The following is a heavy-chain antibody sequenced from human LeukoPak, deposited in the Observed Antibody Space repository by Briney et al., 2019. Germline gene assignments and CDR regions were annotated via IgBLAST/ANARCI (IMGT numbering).Heavy chain of an antibody. CDR1: GYTFTSYY. CDR2: IIPIFGTA. J-gene: IGHJ4*02. Sequence: ASVKVSCKASGYTFTSYYMHWVRQAPGQGLEWMGRIIPIFGTANYAQKFQGRVTITTDESTSTAYMELSSLRSEDTAVYYCARDKSITIFGVVIPVDYWGQGTLVTVSS. CDR3: ARDKSITIFGVVIPVDY. D-gene: IGHD3-3*01. V-gene: IGHV1-69*05.